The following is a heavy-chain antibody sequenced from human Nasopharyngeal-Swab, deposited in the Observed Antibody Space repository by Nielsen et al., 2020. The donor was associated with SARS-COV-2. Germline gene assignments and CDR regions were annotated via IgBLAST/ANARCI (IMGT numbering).Heavy chain of an antibody. CDR2: ISGSGGST. D-gene: IGHD2-15*01. CDR1: GFTFSSYA. CDR3: ARAFEAVVVDY. Sequence: GESLKISCAASGFTFSSYAMSWVRQAPGKGLEWVSAISGSGGSTYYEDSVKGRFTISRDNAKNSLYLQMNSLRAEDTAVYYCARAFEAVVVDYWGQGTLVTVSS. V-gene: IGHV3-23*01. J-gene: IGHJ4*02.